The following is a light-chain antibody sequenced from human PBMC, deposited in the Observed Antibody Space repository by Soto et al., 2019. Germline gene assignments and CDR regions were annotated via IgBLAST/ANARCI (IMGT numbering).Light chain of an antibody. J-gene: IGKJ1*01. CDR3: HQYGRSPAT. Sequence: FKQSAGAASFKKRETATLSCRPSQSVSNNYSAWYQQKPAQAPTLLIYDASNRATGIPARFSGSGSGTYFTLTISRLEPEDFAVHYCHQYGRSPATFPQGTTVDI. CDR2: DAS. CDR1: QSVSNNY. V-gene: IGKV3-20*01.